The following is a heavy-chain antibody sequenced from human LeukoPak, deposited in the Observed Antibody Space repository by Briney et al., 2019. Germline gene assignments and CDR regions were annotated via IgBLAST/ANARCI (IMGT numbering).Heavy chain of an antibody. CDR3: SRDPISSNWPRGHFFDP. Sequence: ASVKIFCKASGYRFISYYVNWLRQAPGQGLEWMGIINPNGGGTTYTGKFQGRVTITRDTPTSTVYMELSSLSPDDTDVYYCSRDPISSNWPRGHFFDPWGQGTLVTVSS. V-gene: IGHV1-46*01. CDR1: GYRFISYY. CDR2: INPNGGGT. D-gene: IGHD3-3*02. J-gene: IGHJ5*02.